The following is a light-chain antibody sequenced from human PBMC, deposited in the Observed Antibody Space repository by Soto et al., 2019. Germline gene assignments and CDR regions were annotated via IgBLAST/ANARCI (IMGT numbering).Light chain of an antibody. CDR1: QSISTN. J-gene: IGKJ4*01. V-gene: IGKV3-15*01. CDR2: GAS. Sequence: EIVMTQSPATLSVSPGERATLSCRASQSISTNLAWYQQKPGQAPRLLISGASTRATGIPARFSGSGSGTEFTLTISSLQSEDFAVYYCQQYVNRPPLTFGGGTKVEIK. CDR3: QQYVNRPPLT.